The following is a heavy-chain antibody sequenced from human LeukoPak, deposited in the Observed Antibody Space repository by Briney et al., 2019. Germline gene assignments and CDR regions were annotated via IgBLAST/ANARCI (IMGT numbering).Heavy chain of an antibody. J-gene: IGHJ5*02. CDR3: ARFGSGSWGSWFDP. Sequence: SQTLSLTCAVSGGSISSGGYSWSWIRQPPGKGLEWIGYIYHSGSTYYNPSLKSRVTISVDRSKNQFSLKLSSVTAADTAVYYWARFGSGSWGSWFDPWGQGTLVTVSS. CDR1: GGSISSGGYS. D-gene: IGHD3-10*01. V-gene: IGHV4-30-2*01. CDR2: IYHSGST.